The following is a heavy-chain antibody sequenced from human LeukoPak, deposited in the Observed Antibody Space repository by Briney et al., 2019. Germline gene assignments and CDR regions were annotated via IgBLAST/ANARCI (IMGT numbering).Heavy chain of an antibody. CDR2: ISYDGSNK. J-gene: IGHJ4*02. Sequence: GGSLRFSCAASGFTFSSYAMHWVRQAPGKGLEWGAVISYDGSNKYYADSVKRRFTISRDNYKNTLYLQMKSRRAEDAAVYYCARDPYFDYWGQGTLVTVYS. CDR1: GFTFSSYA. V-gene: IGHV3-30*04. CDR3: ARDPYFDY. D-gene: IGHD2-21*01.